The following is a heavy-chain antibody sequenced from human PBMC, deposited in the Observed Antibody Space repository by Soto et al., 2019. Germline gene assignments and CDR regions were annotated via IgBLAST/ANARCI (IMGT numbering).Heavy chain of an antibody. D-gene: IGHD2-2*01. CDR3: ARAGYCSSTSCYYYYYMDV. J-gene: IGHJ6*03. Sequence: GGSLRLSCAASGFTFSSYWMHWVRQAPGKGLVWVSRINSDGSSTSYADSVKGRFTISRDNAKNTLYLQMNSLRAEDTAVYYCARAGYCSSTSCYYYYYMDVWGKGTTVPVSS. CDR1: GFTFSSYW. V-gene: IGHV3-74*01. CDR2: INSDGSST.